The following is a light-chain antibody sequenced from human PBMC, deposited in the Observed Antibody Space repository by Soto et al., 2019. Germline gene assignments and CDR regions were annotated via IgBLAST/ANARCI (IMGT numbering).Light chain of an antibody. J-gene: IGKJ1*01. CDR3: QLRGNWPRTWA. CDR2: DAS. V-gene: IGKV3-11*01. Sequence: EIVLTQSPVTLSLSPGEGATLSCKASQSISIDLAWYQQKPGQVPRLLIYDASSRATGIPGRFTGSGSGTDFTLTISSLAPEDFAVYYCQLRGNWPRTWAFGQGTKVEV. CDR1: QSISID.